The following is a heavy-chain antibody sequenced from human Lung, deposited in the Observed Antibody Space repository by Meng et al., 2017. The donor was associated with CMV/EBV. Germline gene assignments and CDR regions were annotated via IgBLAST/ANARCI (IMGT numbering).Heavy chain of an antibody. Sequence: GGSXRLXCAASGFTFDDYAMHWVRQAPGKGLEWVSGISWNSGSIGYADSVKGRFTISRDNAKNSLYLQMNSLRAEDTALYYCAKDIGGSAGYGMDVLGQGXTVTVSS. CDR1: GFTFDDYA. CDR2: ISWNSGSI. J-gene: IGHJ6*02. V-gene: IGHV3-9*01. CDR3: AKDIGGSAGYGMDV.